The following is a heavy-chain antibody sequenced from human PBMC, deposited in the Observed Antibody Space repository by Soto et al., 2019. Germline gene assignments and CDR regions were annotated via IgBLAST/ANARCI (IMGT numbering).Heavy chain of an antibody. CDR1: GYTFTGYY. J-gene: IGHJ5*02. CDR2: INPNSGGT. D-gene: IGHD4-17*01. CDR3: VRGRLRLPYNWFDP. V-gene: IGHV1-2*02. Sequence: ASVKVSCKDSGYTFTGYYMHWVRQAPGQGLECMGWINPNSGGTNYAQKFQGRVTMTRDTSISTAYMELSRLRSDDTAVYYCVRGRLRLPYNWFDPWGQGTLVTVSS.